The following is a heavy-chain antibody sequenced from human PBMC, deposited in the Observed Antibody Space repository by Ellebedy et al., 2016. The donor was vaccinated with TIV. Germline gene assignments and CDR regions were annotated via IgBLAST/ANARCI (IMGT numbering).Heavy chain of an antibody. J-gene: IGHJ4*02. V-gene: IGHV3-23*01. Sequence: GESLKISCAASGFTFSSYAMSWVRQAPGKGLEWVSAISGSGGSTYYADSVKGRFTISRDNSKNTLYLQMNSLRAEDTAVYYCAKDFSLWNYYDSSGYYQPRIFDYWGQGTLVTVSS. CDR1: GFTFSSYA. CDR3: AKDFSLWNYYDSSGYYQPRIFDY. D-gene: IGHD3-22*01. CDR2: ISGSGGST.